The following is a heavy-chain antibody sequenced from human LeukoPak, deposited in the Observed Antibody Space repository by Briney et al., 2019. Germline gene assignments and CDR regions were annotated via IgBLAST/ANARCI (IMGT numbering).Heavy chain of an antibody. CDR2: IYSGGAT. D-gene: IGHD3-10*01. CDR3: ARDLSSWSGSGSYY. J-gene: IGHJ4*02. V-gene: IGHV3-53*01. Sequence: PPGGSLRLSCAASGFTVSSNYMSWVRQAPGKGLEWVSVIYSGGATYYADSVKGRFTISRDNSKNTVYLQMNSLRAEDTAVYYCARDLSSWSGSGSYYWGQGTLVTVSS. CDR1: GFTVSSNY.